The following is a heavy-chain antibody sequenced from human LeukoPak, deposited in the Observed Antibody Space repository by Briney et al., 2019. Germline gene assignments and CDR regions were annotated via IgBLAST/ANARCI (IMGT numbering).Heavy chain of an antibody. CDR3: ASDLAARPRFDAFDI. CDR2: ISAYNGNT. D-gene: IGHD6-6*01. V-gene: IGHV1-18*01. J-gene: IGHJ3*02. Sequence: ASVKVSCKASGYTFTSYGISWVRQAPGQGLEWMGWISAYNGNTNYAQKLQGRVTMTTDTSTSTAYMELRSLRSDDTAVYYCASDLAARPRFDAFDIWGQGTMVTVSS. CDR1: GYTFTSYG.